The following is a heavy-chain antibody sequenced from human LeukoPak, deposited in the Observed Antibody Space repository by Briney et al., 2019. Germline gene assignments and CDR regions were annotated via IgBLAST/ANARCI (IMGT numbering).Heavy chain of an antibody. V-gene: IGHV1-69*04. Sequence: SVKVSCKASGGTFSSYAISWVRQAPGQGLEWMGRIIPILGIANYAQKFQGRVTMTRNTSISTAYMELSSLRSEDTAVYYCARGRRFLKGFDPWGQGTLVTVSS. CDR2: IIPILGIA. D-gene: IGHD3-3*01. CDR3: ARGRRFLKGFDP. J-gene: IGHJ5*02. CDR1: GGTFSSYA.